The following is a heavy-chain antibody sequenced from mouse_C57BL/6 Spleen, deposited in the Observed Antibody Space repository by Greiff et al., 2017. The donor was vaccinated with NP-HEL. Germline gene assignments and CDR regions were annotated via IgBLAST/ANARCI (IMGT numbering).Heavy chain of an antibody. CDR1: GFTFSSYA. CDR2: ISDGGSYT. Sequence: EVKLLESGGGLVKPGGSLKLSCAASGFTFSSYAMSWVRQTPEKRLEWVATISDGGSYTYYPDNVKGRFTISRDNAKNNLYLQMSHLKSEDTAMYYCARDQGTTVDWYFDVWGTGTTVTASS. CDR3: ARDQGTTVDWYFDV. J-gene: IGHJ1*03. D-gene: IGHD1-1*01. V-gene: IGHV5-4*01.